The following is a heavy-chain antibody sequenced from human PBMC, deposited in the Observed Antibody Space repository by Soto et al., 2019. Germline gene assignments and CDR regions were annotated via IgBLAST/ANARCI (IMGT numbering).Heavy chain of an antibody. D-gene: IGHD2-2*02. CDR1: GFTFSSYW. J-gene: IGHJ2*01. Sequence: GGSLRLSCAASGFTFSSYWMSWVRQAPGKGLEWVANIKQDGSEKYYVDSVKGRFTISRDNAKNSLYLQMNSLRAEDTAVYYCARAPGTAHCSSTSCYRGDDWYFDLWGRGTLVTVSS. V-gene: IGHV3-7*04. CDR3: ARAPGTAHCSSTSCYRGDDWYFDL. CDR2: IKQDGSEK.